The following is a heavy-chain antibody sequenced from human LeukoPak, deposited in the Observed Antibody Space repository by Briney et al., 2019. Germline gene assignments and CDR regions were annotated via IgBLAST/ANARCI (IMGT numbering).Heavy chain of an antibody. CDR2: ISYDGSNK. CDR3: ARDRASSGYSSLDY. J-gene: IGHJ4*02. V-gene: IGHV3-30-3*01. D-gene: IGHD3-22*01. Sequence: GGSLRLSCAASGFTFSSYAMHWVRQAPGKGLEWVAVISYDGSNKYYADSVKGRFTISRDNFKNTLYLQMNSLRAEDTAVYYCARDRASSGYSSLDYWGQGTLVTVSS. CDR1: GFTFSSYA.